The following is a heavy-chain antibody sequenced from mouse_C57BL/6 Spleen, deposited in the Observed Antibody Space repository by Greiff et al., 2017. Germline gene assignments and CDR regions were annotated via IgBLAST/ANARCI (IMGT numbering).Heavy chain of an antibody. D-gene: IGHD2-3*01. J-gene: IGHJ4*01. CDR2: IYPGDGDT. CDR3: ARPSDGYYPIKYAMDY. V-gene: IGHV1-80*01. CDR1: GYAFSSYW. Sequence: VQLQQSGAELVKPGASVKISCKASGYAFSSYWMNWVKQRPGKGLEWIGQIYPGDGDTNYNGKFKGKDTLPADKSSSTAYMQLSMLTSEDSAVYFCARPSDGYYPIKYAMDYWGQGTSVTVSS.